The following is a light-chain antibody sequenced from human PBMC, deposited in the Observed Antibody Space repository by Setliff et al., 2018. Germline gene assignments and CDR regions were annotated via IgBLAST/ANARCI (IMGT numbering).Light chain of an antibody. CDR2: GNS. J-gene: IGLJ1*01. Sequence: QSVLTQPPSVSGAPGQRVTISCTGSSSNIGAGYDVNWYQQLPGTAPKLLIYGNSNRPSGVPDRFSGSKSGTSASLAISGLQSEDEADYYCAAWDDSLNGRVFGTGTKVTVL. CDR3: AAWDDSLNGRV. CDR1: SSNIGAGYD. V-gene: IGLV1-40*01.